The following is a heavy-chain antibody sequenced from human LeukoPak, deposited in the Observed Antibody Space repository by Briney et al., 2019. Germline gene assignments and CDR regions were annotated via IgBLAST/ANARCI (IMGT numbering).Heavy chain of an antibody. CDR3: AREGGSAELWGIFDY. V-gene: IGHV3-53*05. J-gene: IGHJ4*02. D-gene: IGHD3-16*01. Sequence: GGSLRLSCAASGFTVSSNYMSWVRQAPGKGLEWVSVIYSGGSTYYADSVKGRFTISRDNSKNTLYLQMNSLRAEDTAVYYCAREGGSAELWGIFDYWGQGTLVTVSS. CDR2: IYSGGST. CDR1: GFTVSSNY.